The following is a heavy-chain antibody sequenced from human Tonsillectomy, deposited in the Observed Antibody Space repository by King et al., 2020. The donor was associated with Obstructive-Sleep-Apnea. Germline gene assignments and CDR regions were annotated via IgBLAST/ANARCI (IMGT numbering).Heavy chain of an antibody. J-gene: IGHJ4*02. Sequence: LQLQESGPGLVKPSETLSLTCTVSGGSIISSSYYWGWIRQPPGKGLEWIGSIDYSGSTYYNPSLKSRVTISVDTSKNQFSLKLSSGTAADTAVYYCARLGADGSGSLGDYWGQGTLVTVSS. D-gene: IGHD3-10*01. V-gene: IGHV4-39*01. CDR1: GGSIISSSYY. CDR3: ARLGADGSGSLGDY. CDR2: IDYSGST.